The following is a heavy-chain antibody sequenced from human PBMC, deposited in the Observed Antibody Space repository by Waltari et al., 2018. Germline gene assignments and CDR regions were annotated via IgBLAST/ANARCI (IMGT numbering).Heavy chain of an antibody. Sequence: QVQLQQWGAGLLKPSETLSLTCAVYGGSFRGYYWSWIRQPPGKGLEWIGEINHSGSTNYNPSLKSRVTISVDTSKNQFSLKLSSVTAADTAVYYCARLRGITIFGAGYDYWGQGTLVTVSS. J-gene: IGHJ4*02. CDR3: ARLRGITIFGAGYDY. V-gene: IGHV4-34*01. CDR2: INHSGST. D-gene: IGHD3-3*01. CDR1: GGSFRGYY.